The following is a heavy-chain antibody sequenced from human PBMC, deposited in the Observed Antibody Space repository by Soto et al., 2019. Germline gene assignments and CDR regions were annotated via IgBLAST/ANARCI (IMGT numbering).Heavy chain of an antibody. CDR3: ACDKNSGLFYY. J-gene: IGHJ4*02. CDR1: GGSFSGYY. Sequence: SETLSLTCAVYGGSFSGYYWTWIRQPPGTGLEWIGEINHSGSTNYNPSLKSRVTISVDTSKNQFSLKLTSVTAADTAVYYCACDKNSGLFYYWGQRSFVTGSS. CDR2: INHSGST. D-gene: IGHD5-12*01. V-gene: IGHV4-34*01.